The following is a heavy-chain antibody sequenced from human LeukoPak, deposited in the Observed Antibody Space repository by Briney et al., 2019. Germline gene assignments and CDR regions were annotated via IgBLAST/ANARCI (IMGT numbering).Heavy chain of an antibody. Sequence: GGYLRLSCAASGFTFSNYDMGWVRQAPGKGLEWVSSISGSGGSTYYADSVKGRFTISRDNSKNTLFLHMNSLRVEDTAVYYCAKDRVDGPFDYWGQGTLVTVSS. V-gene: IGHV3-23*01. D-gene: IGHD2-15*01. CDR2: ISGSGGST. CDR1: GFTFSNYD. CDR3: AKDRVDGPFDY. J-gene: IGHJ4*02.